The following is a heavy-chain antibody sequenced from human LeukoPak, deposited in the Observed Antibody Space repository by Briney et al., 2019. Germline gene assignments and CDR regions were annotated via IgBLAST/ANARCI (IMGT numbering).Heavy chain of an antibody. Sequence: ASVKVSCKASGYTFTGYYMHWVRQAPGQGLEWMGWINPNSGGTNYAQKFQGRVTMTRDTSISTAYMELSRLRSDDTAVYYCARAVAVAGTWIRSTGDYWGQGTLVIVSS. CDR3: ARAVAVAGTWIRSTGDY. V-gene: IGHV1-2*02. CDR1: GYTFTGYY. J-gene: IGHJ4*02. CDR2: INPNSGGT. D-gene: IGHD6-19*01.